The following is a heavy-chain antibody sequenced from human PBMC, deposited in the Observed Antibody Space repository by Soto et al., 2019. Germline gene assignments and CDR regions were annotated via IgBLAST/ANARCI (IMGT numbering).Heavy chain of an antibody. V-gene: IGHV4-59*01. Sequence: PSETLYLTCTVSGGSISSYYWSWIRQPPGKGLEWIGYIYYSGSTNYNPSLKSRVTISVDTSKNQFSLKLSSVTAADTAVYYCARSVSSGWVTGLGYWGQGTLVTVSS. CDR1: GGSISSYY. D-gene: IGHD6-19*01. CDR3: ARSVSSGWVTGLGY. J-gene: IGHJ4*02. CDR2: IYYSGST.